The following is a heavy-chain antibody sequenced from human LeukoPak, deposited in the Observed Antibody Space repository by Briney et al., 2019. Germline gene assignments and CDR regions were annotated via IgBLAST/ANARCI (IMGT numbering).Heavy chain of an antibody. CDR1: GFTVGSNY. CDR3: ARGRYSYGLDY. Sequence: PGGSLRLSCAASGFTVGSNYMSWVRQAPGKGLEWVSVIYSGGSTYYADSVKGRFTISRDNSKNTLYLQMNSLRAEDTAVYYCARGRYSYGLDYWGQGTLVTVSS. D-gene: IGHD5-18*01. V-gene: IGHV3-53*01. CDR2: IYSGGST. J-gene: IGHJ4*02.